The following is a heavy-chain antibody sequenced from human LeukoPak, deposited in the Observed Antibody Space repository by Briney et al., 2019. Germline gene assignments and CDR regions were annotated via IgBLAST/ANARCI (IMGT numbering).Heavy chain of an antibody. Sequence: GGSLRLSCAASGLTFSTSWMHWVRQAPGKGLVWVSRISTDGTYTSSADSVKGRFTTSRDNAKNTLYLQMSSLRAEDTAVYYCTRDLHVRGQGTLVTVSS. CDR3: TRDLHV. CDR1: GLTFSTSW. J-gene: IGHJ4*02. CDR2: ISTDGTYT. V-gene: IGHV3-74*01.